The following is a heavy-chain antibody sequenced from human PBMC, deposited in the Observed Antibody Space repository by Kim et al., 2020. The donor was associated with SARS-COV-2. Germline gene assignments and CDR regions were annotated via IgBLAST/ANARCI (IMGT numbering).Heavy chain of an antibody. CDR2: ISGSGGST. D-gene: IGHD3-10*01. CDR3: AKDHIDYYGSGSYYALDY. J-gene: IGHJ4*02. CDR1: GFTFSSYA. V-gene: IGHV3-23*01. Sequence: GGSLRLSCAASGFTFSSYAMSWVRQAPGKGLEWVSAISGSGGSTYYADSVKGRFTISRDNSKNTLYLQMNSLRAEDTAVYYCAKDHIDYYGSGSYYALDYWGQGTLVTVSS.